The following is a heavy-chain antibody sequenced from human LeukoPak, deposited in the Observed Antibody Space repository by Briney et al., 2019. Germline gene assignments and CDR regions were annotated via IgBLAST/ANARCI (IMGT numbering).Heavy chain of an antibody. V-gene: IGHV1-2*04. CDR2: LNPNSGGT. J-gene: IGHJ4*02. D-gene: IGHD3-10*01. Sequence: ASVKVSCKASGYTFTSYGISWVRQAPGQGLEWMGWLNPNSGGTNYAQKFQGWVTMTRDTSISTAYMELSRLRSDDTAVYYCARASYGSGSYYNSGGFYYFDYWGQGTLVTVSS. CDR1: GYTFTSYG. CDR3: ARASYGSGSYYNSGGFYYFDY.